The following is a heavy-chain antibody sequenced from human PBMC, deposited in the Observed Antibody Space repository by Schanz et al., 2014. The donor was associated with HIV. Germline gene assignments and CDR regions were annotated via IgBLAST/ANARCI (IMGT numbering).Heavy chain of an antibody. CDR3: VRSGHLRSDPFDY. V-gene: IGHV3-33*01. D-gene: IGHD3-16*01. CDR1: GFTFSSYG. J-gene: IGHJ4*02. CDR2: IWFDGSNK. Sequence: QVQLVESGGGVVQPGRSLRLSCAASGFTFSSYGMHWVRQAPGKGLEWVAVIWFDGSNKYYADSVKGRFTISRDISKNTLYLQINSLRAEDTAVYYCVRSGHLRSDPFDYWGQGALVSVSS.